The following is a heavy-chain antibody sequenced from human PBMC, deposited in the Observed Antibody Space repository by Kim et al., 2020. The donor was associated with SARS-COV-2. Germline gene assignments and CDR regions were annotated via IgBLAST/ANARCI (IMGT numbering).Heavy chain of an antibody. CDR1: GFTFSSYG. CDR2: ISHDGSNK. CDR3: AKDAGYSYGYFDY. D-gene: IGHD5-18*01. Sequence: GGSLRLSCAASGFTFSSYGMHWVRQAPGKGLEWVAVISHDGSNKYYVESVKGRFTISRDNSKDTLYLQMNRLRAEDTAVYYCAKDAGYSYGYFDYWGQGTLVTVSS. V-gene: IGHV3-30*18. J-gene: IGHJ4*02.